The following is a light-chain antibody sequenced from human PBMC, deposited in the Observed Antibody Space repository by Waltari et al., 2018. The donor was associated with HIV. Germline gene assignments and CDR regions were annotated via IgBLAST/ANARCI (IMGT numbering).Light chain of an antibody. CDR2: GIN. CDR3: AAWDYSLSGWV. Sequence: QSVLPQPPSASWTPGQRVTIPCSGSSSHVVIRYVYLYQQRPGTTTKLVIYGINQRTAGVPDRFSGSKSGTSVSLVISGIRSEDEADYYCAAWDYSLSGWVFGGGTKLTVL. V-gene: IGLV1-47*01. J-gene: IGLJ3*02. CDR1: SSHVVIRY.